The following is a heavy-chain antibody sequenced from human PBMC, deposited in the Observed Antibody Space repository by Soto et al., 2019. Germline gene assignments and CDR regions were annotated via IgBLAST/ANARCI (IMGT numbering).Heavy chain of an antibody. Sequence: PGGSLRLSCAASGFTFSSYSMNWVRQAPGKGLEWVSSISSSSYIYYADSVKGRFTISRDNAKNSLYLQMNSLRAEDTAVYYCARDLGYDYVWGSYRPFDYWGQGTLVTVSS. CDR1: GFTFSSYS. D-gene: IGHD3-16*02. CDR3: ARDLGYDYVWGSYRPFDY. V-gene: IGHV3-21*01. CDR2: ISSSSYI. J-gene: IGHJ4*02.